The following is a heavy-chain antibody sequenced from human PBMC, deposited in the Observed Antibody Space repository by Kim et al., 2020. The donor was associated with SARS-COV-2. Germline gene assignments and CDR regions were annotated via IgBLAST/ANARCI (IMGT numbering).Heavy chain of an antibody. V-gene: IGHV3-11*01. CDR2: ISSSGSTI. Sequence: GGSLRLSCAASGFTFSDYYMSWIRQAPGKGLEWVSYISSSGSTIYYADSVKGRFTISRDNAKNSLYLQMNSLRAEDTAVYYCARVRWLQSRYFDYWGQGTLVTVSS. J-gene: IGHJ4*02. CDR1: GFTFSDYY. D-gene: IGHD5-12*01. CDR3: ARVRWLQSRYFDY.